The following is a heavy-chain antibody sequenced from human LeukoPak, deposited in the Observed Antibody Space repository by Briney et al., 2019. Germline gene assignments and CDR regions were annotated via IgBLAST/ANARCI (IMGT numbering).Heavy chain of an antibody. Sequence: GGSLRLSCAASGFTIGDYWMSWVRQAPGKGLEWVANIKEDVSNKYYVDSVKGRFTISRDNAKNSLYLQMSRLRAEDTAVYYCARVGVGGFDYWGRGHLVSVSS. J-gene: IGHJ4*02. V-gene: IGHV3-7*03. CDR2: IKEDVSNK. D-gene: IGHD3-3*01. CDR3: ARVGVGGFDY. CDR1: GFTIGDYW.